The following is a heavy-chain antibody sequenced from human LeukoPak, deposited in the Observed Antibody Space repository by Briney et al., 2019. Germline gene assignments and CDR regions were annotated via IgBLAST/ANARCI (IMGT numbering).Heavy chain of an antibody. CDR1: GITFSSYG. CDR2: ISSGGAST. J-gene: IGHJ4*02. D-gene: IGHD4-17*01. CDR3: ARLSGNYGIDY. Sequence: PGGSLRLSCVASGITFSSYGMSWVRQAPGEGLEWVSSISSGGASTYYADSVKGRFTISRDNSKSTLYLQMNSLRAEDTAVYYCARLSGNYGIDYWGQGTLVTVSS. V-gene: IGHV3-23*01.